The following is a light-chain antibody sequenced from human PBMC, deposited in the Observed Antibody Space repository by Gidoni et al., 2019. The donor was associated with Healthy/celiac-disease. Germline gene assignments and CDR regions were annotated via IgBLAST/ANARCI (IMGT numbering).Light chain of an antibody. CDR3: LQHNSLPIT. CDR2: DAS. Sequence: QMISIPSSLSAAVGDRVPITCQASQDICNYLNWYQQKPGKAPKLLIYDASTLETGVPSRFSGSGSGTEFTFTISSLQPEDIATYYCLQHNSLPITFXPXTKVDIK. V-gene: IGKV1-33*01. CDR1: QDICNY. J-gene: IGKJ3*01.